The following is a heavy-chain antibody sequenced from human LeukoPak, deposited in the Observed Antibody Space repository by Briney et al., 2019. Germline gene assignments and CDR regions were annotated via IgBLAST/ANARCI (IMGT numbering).Heavy chain of an antibody. D-gene: IGHD3-16*01. Sequence: ASVKVSCKAFGYTFTSYAMHWVRQAPGQRLEWMGWINAGNGNTKYSQKFQGRVTITRDTPASTAYMELSSLRSEDTAVYYCARDHPSGGSGHYWGQGTLVTVSS. CDR2: INAGNGNT. J-gene: IGHJ4*02. CDR1: GYTFTSYA. CDR3: ARDHPSGGSGHY. V-gene: IGHV1-3*01.